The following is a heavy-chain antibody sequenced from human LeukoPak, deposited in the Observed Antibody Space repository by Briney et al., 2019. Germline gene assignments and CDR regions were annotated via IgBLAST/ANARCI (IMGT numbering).Heavy chain of an antibody. CDR1: GGSISSYY. CDR3: ARQVGHMRFDC. CDR2: IYGGGST. V-gene: IGHV4-59*08. D-gene: IGHD1-26*01. Sequence: SETLTLTCTVSGGSISSYYCSWIRQPPGKGLEWIGYIYGGGSTNYNPSLTSRVTISVDTSKNQFTLSLSAVTAADTAVYYCARQVGHMRFDCWGQGTLVTVSS. J-gene: IGHJ5*01.